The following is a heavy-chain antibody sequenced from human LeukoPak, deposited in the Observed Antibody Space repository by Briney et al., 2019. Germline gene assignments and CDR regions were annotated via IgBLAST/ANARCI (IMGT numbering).Heavy chain of an antibody. Sequence: SETLSLTCAVSGYSISSSNWWGWIRQPPGKGLEWIGYIYYSGSTYYNPSLKSRVTMSVGTSKNQFSLKLSSVTAVDTAVYYCARSSTMVRGVMGYFDYWGQGTLVTVSS. J-gene: IGHJ4*02. CDR1: GYSISSSNW. CDR2: IYYSGST. CDR3: ARSSTMVRGVMGYFDY. V-gene: IGHV4-28*01. D-gene: IGHD3-10*01.